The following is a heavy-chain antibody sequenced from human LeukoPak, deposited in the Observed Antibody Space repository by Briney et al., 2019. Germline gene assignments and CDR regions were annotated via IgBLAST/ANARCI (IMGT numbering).Heavy chain of an antibody. CDR1: GGSISRGAYY. Sequence: SQTLSLTCTVSGGSISRGAYYWSWIRQHPGKGLEWIGYIYYSGTTYYNPSLKSRLTIPVDTSKNQFSLKLSSVTAADTALYYCARRSFRGSYYYDSSLDAFDIWGQGTMVTVSS. V-gene: IGHV4-31*03. CDR2: IYYSGTT. CDR3: ARRSFRGSYYYDSSLDAFDI. D-gene: IGHD3-22*01. J-gene: IGHJ3*02.